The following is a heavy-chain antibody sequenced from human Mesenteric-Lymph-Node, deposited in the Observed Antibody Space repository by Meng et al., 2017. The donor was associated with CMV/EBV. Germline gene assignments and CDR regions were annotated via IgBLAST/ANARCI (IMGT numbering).Heavy chain of an antibody. CDR1: GGSFRGDY. Sequence: CAASGGSFRGDYLTWYRQARGKKKEWGGEIKHNDDPNYKPTLKSSINISMNTSKNHFSLRLTSGTAADTAVYYCARRMSGVYRRVDYWAQGTLVTVSS. CDR3: ARRMSGVYRRVDY. V-gene: IGHV4-34*01. CDR2: IKHNDDP. D-gene: IGHD1-26*01. J-gene: IGHJ4*01.